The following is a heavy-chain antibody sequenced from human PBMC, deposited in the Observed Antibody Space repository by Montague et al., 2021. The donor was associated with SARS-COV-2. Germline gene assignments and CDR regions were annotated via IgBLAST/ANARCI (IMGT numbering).Heavy chain of an antibody. CDR1: GGSLSTHS. V-gene: IGHV4-34*01. D-gene: IGHD3-10*01. J-gene: IGHJ6*03. CDR2: IHHGGST. CDR3: ARLGDGVVPSPILGVGPYYSYYYMDV. Sequence: SETLSLTCAVHGGSLSTHSWNWIRQPPGKGLEWIGEIHHGGSTNYNPSLKSRVTISADTSKNQFPLKLTSVAAADTAVYYCARLGDGVVPSPILGVGPYYSYYYMDVWGKGTTVTVSS.